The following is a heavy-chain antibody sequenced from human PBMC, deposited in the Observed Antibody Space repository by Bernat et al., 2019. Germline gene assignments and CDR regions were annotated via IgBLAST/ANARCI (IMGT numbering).Heavy chain of an antibody. D-gene: IGHD2-15*01. J-gene: IGHJ4*02. Sequence: EVQLLESGGTLVQPGGSLRLSCAASGFTFNTYAMAWVRQSPGKGLECIFSISGSGDATLYADSVQGRFTISSDNSKNTLYLQMNHLTAEDTAMYFCARGGPYYLDYWGQGTLVTVSS. CDR2: ISGSGDAT. CDR3: ARGGPYYLDY. CDR1: GFTFNTYA. V-gene: IGHV3-23*01.